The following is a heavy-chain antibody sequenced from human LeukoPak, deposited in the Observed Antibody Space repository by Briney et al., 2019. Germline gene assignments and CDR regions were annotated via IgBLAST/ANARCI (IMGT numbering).Heavy chain of an antibody. CDR3: ARSSAAIVPPSMDV. V-gene: IGHV4-59*01. D-gene: IGHD2-2*02. J-gene: IGHJ6*02. Sequence: SETLSLTCIVSGGSISSYYWSWIRQPPGKGLEWIGYIYYSGSTNYNPSLKSRVTISVDTSKNQFSLKLSSVTAADTAVYYCARSSAAIVPPSMDVWGQGTTVTVSS. CDR2: IYYSGST. CDR1: GGSISSYY.